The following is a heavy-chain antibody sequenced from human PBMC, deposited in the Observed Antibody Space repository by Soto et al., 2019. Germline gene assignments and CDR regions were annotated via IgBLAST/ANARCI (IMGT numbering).Heavy chain of an antibody. V-gene: IGHV1-18*01. CDR1: GYTFTSYG. CDR2: ISAYNGNT. J-gene: IGHJ6*02. CDR3: ARDYDFWSGYSSPYGMEV. D-gene: IGHD3-3*01. Sequence: ASVKVSCKASGYTFTSYGISWVRQAPGQGLEWMGWISAYNGNTNYAQKLQGRVTMTTDTSTSTAYMELRSLRSDDTAVYYCARDYDFWSGYSSPYGMEVWGQGTTVTVSS.